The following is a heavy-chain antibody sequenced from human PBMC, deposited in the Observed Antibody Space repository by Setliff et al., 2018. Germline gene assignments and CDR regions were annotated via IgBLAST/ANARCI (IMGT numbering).Heavy chain of an antibody. CDR1: GGSINSGSYY. V-gene: IGHV4-61*09. CDR2: IYTSWST. D-gene: IGHD3-9*01. Sequence: SETLSLTCTVSGGSINSGSYYWSFIRQPAGKGLEWIGQIYTSWSTNYNPSLKSRATMSVDTSKNQFSLKLSSVTAADTAVYYCARAPRYFDPTGSYFDYWGQGTLVTVSS. J-gene: IGHJ4*02. CDR3: ARAPRYFDPTGSYFDY.